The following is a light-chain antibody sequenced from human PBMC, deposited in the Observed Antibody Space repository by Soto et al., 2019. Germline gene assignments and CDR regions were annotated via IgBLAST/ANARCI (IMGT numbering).Light chain of an antibody. V-gene: IGKV3-20*01. J-gene: IGKJ1*01. CDR2: GAS. Sequence: EIVLTQSPGTLSLSPGERATLSCRASQSISSYLVWYQQKPGQAPRLLIYGASSRATGIPDRFSGSGSGTDFTLTISRLEPEDFAVYYCQQYGNSPTLGQGTKVEFK. CDR3: QQYGNSPT. CDR1: QSISSY.